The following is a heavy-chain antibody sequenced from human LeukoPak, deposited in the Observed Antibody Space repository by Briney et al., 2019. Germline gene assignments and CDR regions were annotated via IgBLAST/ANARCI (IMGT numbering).Heavy chain of an antibody. V-gene: IGHV3-7*01. Sequence: QSGGSLRLSCAASRFTLSSYAMSWVRQAPGKGLEWVANIKQDGSEKYYVDSVKGRFTISRDNAKNSLYLQMNSLRAEDTAVYYCARDAIYGGHSSTIGYIAFALFDYWGQGTLVTVSS. CDR3: ARDAIYGGHSSTIGYIAFALFDY. CDR1: RFTLSSYA. CDR2: IKQDGSEK. J-gene: IGHJ4*02. D-gene: IGHD4-23*01.